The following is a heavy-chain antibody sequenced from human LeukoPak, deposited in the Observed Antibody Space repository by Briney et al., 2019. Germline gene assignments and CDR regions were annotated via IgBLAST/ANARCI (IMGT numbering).Heavy chain of an antibody. CDR1: GYTFTSYG. CDR2: ISAYNGNT. CDR3: ARDRQGSGPRPPETNWFDP. D-gene: IGHD1-14*01. J-gene: IGHJ5*02. Sequence: ASVRVSCKASGYTFTSYGITWVRQAPGQGVEWMGWISAYNGNTIYARNLQDRVTMTTDTSTRTAYMELRSLRSDDTAVYYCARDRQGSGPRPPETNWFDPWGQGTLVTVSS. V-gene: IGHV1-18*01.